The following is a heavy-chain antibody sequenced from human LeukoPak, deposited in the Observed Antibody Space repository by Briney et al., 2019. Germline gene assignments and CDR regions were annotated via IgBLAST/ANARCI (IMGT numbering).Heavy chain of an antibody. D-gene: IGHD2-2*02. J-gene: IGHJ4*02. CDR3: ARSPIAVLPAAIMSLRAPSDY. CDR2: INPKRGGA. V-gene: IGHV1-2*02. CDR1: GYTFTGYY. Sequence: ASVKVSCKASGYTFTGYYIHWVRQAAGQGLEWTGWINPKRGGANYAQKFQGRVTMTRDTSINTAYMELSSLRYDDTALYYCARSPIAVLPAAIMSLRAPSDYWGQGTLVTVSS.